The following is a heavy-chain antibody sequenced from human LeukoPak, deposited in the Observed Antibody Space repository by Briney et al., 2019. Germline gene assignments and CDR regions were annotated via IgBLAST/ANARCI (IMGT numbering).Heavy chain of an antibody. J-gene: IGHJ4*02. Sequence: GGSLRLSCAASGFGFTTSDMSWVRQAPGRGLEWVSTISASVGTNYYADSVKGRFSISRDNSKNTLFLQMNSLRAEDTAVYYCAKLTGFCSGNNCYSGFDYWGQGTLVTVSS. CDR3: AKLTGFCSGNNCYSGFDY. D-gene: IGHD2-15*01. CDR2: ISASVGTN. V-gene: IGHV3-23*01. CDR1: GFGFTTSD.